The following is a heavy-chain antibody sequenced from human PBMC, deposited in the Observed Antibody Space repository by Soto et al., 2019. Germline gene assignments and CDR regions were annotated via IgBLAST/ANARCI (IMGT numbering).Heavy chain of an antibody. J-gene: IGHJ6*02. D-gene: IGHD6-19*01. CDR1: GGSISSSSYY. CDR2: IYFRGTT. CDR3: ARVADGMDV. Sequence: SETLSLTCTVSGGSISSSSYYWSWIRQPPGKGLEWIGYIYFRGTTNYNPSLKSRVTMSADTSKNQFSLKLNSVTAADTAVYYCARVADGMDVWGRGTTVTVSS. V-gene: IGHV4-61*01.